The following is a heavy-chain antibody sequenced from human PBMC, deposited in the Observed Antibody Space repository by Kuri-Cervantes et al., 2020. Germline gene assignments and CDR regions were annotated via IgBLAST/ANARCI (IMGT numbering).Heavy chain of an antibody. CDR1: GFTFSSYS. CDR3: ARGLEDVWGSYPDY. J-gene: IGHJ4*02. D-gene: IGHD3-16*01. Sequence: LSLTCAASGFTFSSYSMNWVRQAPGKGLEWVSYISSSSSTIYYADSVKGRFTISRDNAKNSLYLQMNSLRAEETAVYYCARGLEDVWGSYPDYWGQGTLVTVPS. V-gene: IGHV3-48*04. CDR2: ISSSSSTI.